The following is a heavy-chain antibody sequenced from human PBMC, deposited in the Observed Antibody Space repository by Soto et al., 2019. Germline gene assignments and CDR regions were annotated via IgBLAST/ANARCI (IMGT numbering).Heavy chain of an antibody. V-gene: IGHV4-30-4*01. CDR1: GGSISSGDYY. D-gene: IGHD5-12*01. CDR2: IYYSGST. J-gene: IGHJ3*02. Sequence: QVQLQESGPGLVKPSQTLSLTCTVSGGSISSGDYYWSWIRQPPGKVLQWIGYIYYSGSTYYNPSLKSRVTISVDTSKNQFSLKLSSVTAADMAVYYCARYSGYDRRESTHDAFDIWGQGTMVTVSS. CDR3: ARYSGYDRRESTHDAFDI.